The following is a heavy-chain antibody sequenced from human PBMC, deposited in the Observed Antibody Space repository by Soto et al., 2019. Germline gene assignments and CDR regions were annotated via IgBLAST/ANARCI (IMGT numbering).Heavy chain of an antibody. CDR1: RFVFNSYA. CDR3: AKGRDDISSGMDV. CDR2: ISSDGDYK. J-gene: IGHJ6*02. V-gene: IGHV3-30*18. Sequence: LRLSCVGSRFVFNSYAVNWVRQAPGKGLEWVSFISSDGDYKYYGDSVKGRFTISRDRSRSAVYLQMNSPRAEDTGVYYCAKGRDDISSGMDVWGQGTTVTVS.